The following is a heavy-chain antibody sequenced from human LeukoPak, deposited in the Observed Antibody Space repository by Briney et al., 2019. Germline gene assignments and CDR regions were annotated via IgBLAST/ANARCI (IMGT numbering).Heavy chain of an antibody. Sequence: ASVKVSCKASGYTFTTYDINWVRQATGQGLEGMGWMNPNSGNTGYTQKFQGRVTVTRNTSISTAYMELSSPRSEDTAVYYCARGRGSGHKENWFDPWGQGTLVTVSS. D-gene: IGHD6-19*01. J-gene: IGHJ5*02. CDR2: MNPNSGNT. V-gene: IGHV1-8*01. CDR1: GYTFTTYD. CDR3: ARGRGSGHKENWFDP.